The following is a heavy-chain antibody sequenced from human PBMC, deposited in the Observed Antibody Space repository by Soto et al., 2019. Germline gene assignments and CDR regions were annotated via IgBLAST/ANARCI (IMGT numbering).Heavy chain of an antibody. CDR3: AKDPDIVVVRPFPPPNP. V-gene: IGHV3-23*01. CDR1: GFTFSSYA. CDR2: ISGSGGST. Sequence: GGSLRLSCAASGFTFSSYAMSWVRQAPGKGLEWVSAISGSGGSTYYADSVKGRFTISRDNSKNTLYLQMNSLRAEDTAVYYCAKDPDIVVVRPFPPPNPWGQGTLVTVSS. J-gene: IGHJ5*02. D-gene: IGHD2-2*01.